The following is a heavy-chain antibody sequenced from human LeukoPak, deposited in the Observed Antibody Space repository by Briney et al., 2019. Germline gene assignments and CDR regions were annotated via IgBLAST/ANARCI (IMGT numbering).Heavy chain of an antibody. Sequence: GGSLRLSCAASGFTFSSYLMSWVRQAPGKGLEWVANISQDGSEKSYVDSVKGRFTISRDNAKNSLYLQVNSLRAEDTAVHYCARETQSDWDYDFLSVHMGTIYFDYWGQGTLVTVSS. CDR1: GFTFSSYL. D-gene: IGHD3-3*01. J-gene: IGHJ4*02. CDR3: ARETQSDWDYDFLSVHMGTIYFDY. CDR2: ISQDGSEK. V-gene: IGHV3-7*01.